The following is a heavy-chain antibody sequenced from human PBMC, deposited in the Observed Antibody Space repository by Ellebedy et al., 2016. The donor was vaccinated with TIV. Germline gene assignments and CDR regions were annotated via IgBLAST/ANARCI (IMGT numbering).Heavy chain of an antibody. D-gene: IGHD3-22*01. CDR1: GYTFTSYG. V-gene: IGHV1-18*01. CDR2: ISTYNGNT. Sequence: AASVKVSCKASGYTFTSYGISWVRQAPGQGLEWMGWISTYNGNTNYAQTLQGRVTMTTDTSTSTAYMELRSLRSDDTAVYYCARDRITMIVVVIRNPNDAFDIWGQGKMVTVSS. CDR3: ARDRITMIVVVIRNPNDAFDI. J-gene: IGHJ3*02.